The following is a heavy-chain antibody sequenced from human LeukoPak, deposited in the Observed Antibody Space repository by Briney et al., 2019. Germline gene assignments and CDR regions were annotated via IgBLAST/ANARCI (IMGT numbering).Heavy chain of an antibody. J-gene: IGHJ4*02. CDR2: IKQDGSEK. CDR3: ARDPSRQAGYSSSWVDY. Sequence: GGSLRLSCAASGFTFSNAWMSWVRQAPGKGLEWVANIKQDGSEKSYVDSVRGRFTISRDNAKNSLFLQMNSLRAEDTAVYFCARDPSRQAGYSSSWVDYWRQGTLVTVSS. V-gene: IGHV3-7*01. D-gene: IGHD6-13*01. CDR1: GFTFSNAW.